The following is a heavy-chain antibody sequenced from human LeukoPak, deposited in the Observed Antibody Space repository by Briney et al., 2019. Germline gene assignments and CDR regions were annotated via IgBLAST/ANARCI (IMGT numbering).Heavy chain of an antibody. CDR3: AGGDDYFDN. J-gene: IGHJ4*02. CDR1: GFTFSSSA. Sequence: GGSLRLSCAASGFTFSSSAMNWVRQAPGKGLEWVSYISRSSSVISYVDSVKGRFTISRDNAKNSLHLQMNNLRDEDTAVYYCAGGDDYFDNWGQGTLVTVSS. D-gene: IGHD3-16*01. V-gene: IGHV3-48*02. CDR2: ISRSSSVI.